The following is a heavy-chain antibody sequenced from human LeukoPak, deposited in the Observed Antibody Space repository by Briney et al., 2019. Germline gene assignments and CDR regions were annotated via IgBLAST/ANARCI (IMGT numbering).Heavy chain of an antibody. J-gene: IGHJ6*02. CDR2: IWYDGSNK. Sequence: GGSLRLSCAASGFTFSSYAMSWVRQAPGKGLEWVTVIWYDGSNKDYADSVKGRFTISRDNSKNTLYLQMNSLRAEDTAVYYCARGGYGGNYYGMDVWGQGTTVTVSS. V-gene: IGHV3-33*08. D-gene: IGHD1-26*01. CDR3: ARGGYGGNYYGMDV. CDR1: GFTFSSYA.